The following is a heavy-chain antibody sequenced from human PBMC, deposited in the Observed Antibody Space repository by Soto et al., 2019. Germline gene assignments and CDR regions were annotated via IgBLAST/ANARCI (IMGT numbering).Heavy chain of an antibody. J-gene: IGHJ6*02. CDR1: GGPVSGDNLY. CDR2: VYHTGTT. D-gene: IGHD3-22*01. CDR3: ARALVTDYNSRDYHYYLAMDV. V-gene: IGHV4-31*02. Sequence: SETLSLTCVVSGGPVSGDNLYGSWIRHLPGKGLEWIANVYHTGTTYYNPSLKSRVSMSVDTSQNQFSLILASVTAADTAVYYCARALVTDYNSRDYHYYLAMDVWGQGTSVTVSS.